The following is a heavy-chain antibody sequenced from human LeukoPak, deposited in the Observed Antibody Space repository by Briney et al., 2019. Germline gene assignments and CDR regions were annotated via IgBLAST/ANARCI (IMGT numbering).Heavy chain of an antibody. CDR3: ARVTYYYDSSGYYFNY. D-gene: IGHD3-22*01. V-gene: IGHV4-39*07. J-gene: IGHJ4*02. Sequence: SETLSLTCSVSGGSISSSGYYWGWIRQPPGKGLEWVGGIYYSGSTYYNPSLKSRVTISVDTSKNQFSLKLSSVTAADTAVYYCARVTYYYDSSGYYFNYWGQGTLVTVSS. CDR2: IYYSGST. CDR1: GGSISSSGYY.